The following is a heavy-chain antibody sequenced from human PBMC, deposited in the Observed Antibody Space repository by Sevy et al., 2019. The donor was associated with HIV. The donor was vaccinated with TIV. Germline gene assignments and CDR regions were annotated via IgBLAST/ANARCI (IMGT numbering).Heavy chain of an antibody. CDR1: GFTFSSYG. V-gene: IGHV3-30*18. J-gene: IGHJ3*02. Sequence: GGSLRLSCAASGFTFSSYGMHWVPQAPGKGLEWVAVISYDGSNKYYADSVKGRFTISRDNSKNTLYLQMNSLRAEDTAVYYCAKELGYCSSTSCQGEPPHGGDAFDIWGQGTMVTVSS. CDR3: AKELGYCSSTSCQGEPPHGGDAFDI. D-gene: IGHD2-2*01. CDR2: ISYDGSNK.